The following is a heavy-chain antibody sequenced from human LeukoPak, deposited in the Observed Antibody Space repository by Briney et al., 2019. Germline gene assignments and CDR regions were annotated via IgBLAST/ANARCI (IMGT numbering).Heavy chain of an antibody. J-gene: IGHJ4*02. Sequence: SETLSLTCTVSGGSIRNNYWSWLRQPPGKGLEWIGYIYYSGSTDYNPSLKSRVIISVDTSRNQFSLQLSSVTAADTAVYYCARWVVGHYLDYWGQGTLVTVSS. CDR1: GGSIRNNY. V-gene: IGHV4-59*01. D-gene: IGHD2-2*01. CDR3: ARWVVGHYLDY. CDR2: IYYSGST.